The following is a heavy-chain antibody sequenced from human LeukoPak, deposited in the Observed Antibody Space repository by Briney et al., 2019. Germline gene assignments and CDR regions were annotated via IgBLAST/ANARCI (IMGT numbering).Heavy chain of an antibody. CDR1: GGSISSSSYY. J-gene: IGHJ3*02. D-gene: IGHD3-10*01. CDR2: IYYSGST. V-gene: IGHV4-39*01. CDR3: ARHLYYAPAFDI. Sequence: SETLSLTCAVSGGSISSSSYYWGWIRQPPGKGLEWIGSIYYSGSTYSNPSLKSRVTISVDTSKNQFSLKLSSVTAADTAVYYCARHLYYAPAFDIWGQGTMVTVSS.